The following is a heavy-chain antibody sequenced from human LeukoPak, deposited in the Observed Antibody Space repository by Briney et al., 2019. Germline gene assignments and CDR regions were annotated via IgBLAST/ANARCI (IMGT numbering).Heavy chain of an antibody. CDR3: AKGSSTSGYYFDN. J-gene: IGHJ4*02. V-gene: IGHV3-23*01. Sequence: GGSLRLSCAASGFTFSNYAMGWVRQAPGKGLEWVSGITGTTYYADSVKGRFTISRDNSQNTLYLQMNSLRAEDTGVYYCAKGSSTSGYYFDNWGQGTLVTVSS. CDR1: GFTFSNYA. CDR2: ITGTT. D-gene: IGHD3-22*01.